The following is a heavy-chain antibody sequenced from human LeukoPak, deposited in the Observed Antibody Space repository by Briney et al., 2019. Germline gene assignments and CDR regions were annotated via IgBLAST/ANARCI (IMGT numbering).Heavy chain of an antibody. CDR1: GGSICSYY. Sequence: SETLSLTCSVSGGSICSYYWSWIRQSPGKGLEWIGYIYYSGSTNYNPSLKSRVIISVDRSKNKASLRLSSVTAADTALLYCARGGCDGSSCCRHYYDVECWGKGATVSVCS. D-gene: IGHD5-12*01. J-gene: IGHJ6*03. CDR3: ARGGCDGSSCCRHYYDVEC. CDR2: IYYSGST. V-gene: IGHV4-59*01.